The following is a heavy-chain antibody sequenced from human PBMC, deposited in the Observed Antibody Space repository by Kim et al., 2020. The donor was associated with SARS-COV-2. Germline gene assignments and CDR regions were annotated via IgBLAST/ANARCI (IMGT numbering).Heavy chain of an antibody. J-gene: IGHJ4*02. CDR3: ARDNMKGDITY. D-gene: IGHD1-20*01. Sequence: IYSADSVKGRFTSARDNAKNSLYLQMNSLRAEDTAVYYCARDNMKGDITYWGQGTLVTVSS. V-gene: IGHV3-21*01. CDR2: I.